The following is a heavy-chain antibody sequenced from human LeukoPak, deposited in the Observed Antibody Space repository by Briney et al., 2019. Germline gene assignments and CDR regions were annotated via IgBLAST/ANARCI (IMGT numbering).Heavy chain of an antibody. CDR1: GFTFSDYY. CDR2: ISCSGRNI. J-gene: IGHJ4*02. CDR3: AKGLAFDY. Sequence: PGGSLRLSCAASGFTFSDYYMSWIRQAPGKGLEWVSYISCSGRNIYYADSVKGRFTISRANAKNSLYLPLHSLRAEDTSVYECAKGLAFDYWGQGTLVTVSS. V-gene: IGHV3-11*04.